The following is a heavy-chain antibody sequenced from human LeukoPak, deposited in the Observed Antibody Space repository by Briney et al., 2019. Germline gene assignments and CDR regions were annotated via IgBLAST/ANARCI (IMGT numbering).Heavy chain of an antibody. J-gene: IGHJ3*02. CDR2: IYYSGST. CDR3: ARRVRSDAFDI. CDR1: GGSISSYY. V-gene: IGHV4-59*01. D-gene: IGHD4/OR15-4a*01. Sequence: SETLSLTCTVSGGSISSYYWSWIRQPPGKGLEWIGYIYYSGSTNYNPSLKSRVTISVDTSKNQFSLKLSSVTAADTAVYYCARRVRSDAFDIWGQGTMVTVSS.